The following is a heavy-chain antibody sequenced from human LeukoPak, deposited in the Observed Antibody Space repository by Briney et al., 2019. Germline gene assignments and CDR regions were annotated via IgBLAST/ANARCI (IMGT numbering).Heavy chain of an antibody. D-gene: IGHD3-22*01. Sequence: SGGSLRLSCAASGFTFSSYAMSWVRQAPGKGLEWVLDISGSGGSTYYADSVKGRFTISRDNSKNTLYLQMNSLRAEDTAIYYCAKGRYYGSTDYPIDYWGQGTLVTVSS. CDR3: AKGRYYGSTDYPIDY. CDR1: GFTFSSYA. CDR2: ISGSGGST. V-gene: IGHV3-23*01. J-gene: IGHJ4*02.